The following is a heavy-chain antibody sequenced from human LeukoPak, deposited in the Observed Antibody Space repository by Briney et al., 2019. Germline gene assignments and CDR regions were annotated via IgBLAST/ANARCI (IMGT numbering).Heavy chain of an antibody. V-gene: IGHV4-59*01. Sequence: PSETLSLTCTVSDGSITGYYWSWIRQPPGKGLEWIAYIYYSGRTNYNPSLKSRVIMSVDTSKNQFSLQLSSVTAADTAVYYCARGPDPIYWGQGTLVTVSS. CDR3: ARGPDPIY. CDR2: IYYSGRT. CDR1: DGSITGYY. J-gene: IGHJ4*02. D-gene: IGHD5-24*01.